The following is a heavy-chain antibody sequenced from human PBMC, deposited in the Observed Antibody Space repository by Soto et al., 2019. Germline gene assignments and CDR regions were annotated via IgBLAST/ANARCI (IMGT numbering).Heavy chain of an antibody. CDR3: AKDQVPYYYGSGSYAY. J-gene: IGHJ4*02. V-gene: IGHV3-23*01. CDR1: GFTFSSYA. CDR2: ISGSGGST. Sequence: PGGSLRLSCAASGFTFSSYAMSWVRQAPGKGLEWVSAISGSGGSTYYADSVKGRFTISRDNSKNTLYLQMNSLRAEDTAVYYCAKDQVPYYYGSGSYAYWGQGTLVTVSS. D-gene: IGHD3-10*01.